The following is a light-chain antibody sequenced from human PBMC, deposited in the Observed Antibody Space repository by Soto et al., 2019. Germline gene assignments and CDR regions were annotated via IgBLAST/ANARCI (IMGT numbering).Light chain of an antibody. CDR1: QSLVH. J-gene: IGKJ2*01. V-gene: IGKV2-30*01. CDR2: KVF. CDR3: MQASYSPYT. Sequence: DVVMTQSPLSLPVTLGQPASISCRSSQSLVHLNWFRQRPGQSPRRLIYKVFNRDSVVPDRFSGSGSGTDFTLKISRVEAEDIGIYYCMQASYSPYTFGQGTKLEIK.